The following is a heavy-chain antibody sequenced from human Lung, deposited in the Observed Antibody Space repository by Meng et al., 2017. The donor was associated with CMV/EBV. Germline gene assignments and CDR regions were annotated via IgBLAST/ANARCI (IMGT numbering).Heavy chain of an antibody. CDR3: ARLVFGGAFDI. D-gene: IGHD2-2*01. J-gene: IGHJ3*02. Sequence: GESXKISCAASGFTFSSYWMSWVRQAPGKGLEWVANIKQGGSEKYYVDSVKGRFTISRDNAKNSLYLQMNSLRAEDTAVYYCARLVFGGAFDIWGQGTMVTVSS. CDR2: IKQGGSEK. CDR1: GFTFSSYW. V-gene: IGHV3-7*01.